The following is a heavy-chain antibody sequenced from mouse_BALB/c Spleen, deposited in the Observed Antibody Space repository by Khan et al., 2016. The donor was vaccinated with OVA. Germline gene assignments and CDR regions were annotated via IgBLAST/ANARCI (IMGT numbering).Heavy chain of an antibody. Sequence: QVQLKQSGAELAKPGASVKMSCKASGYTFTSYWMNWVKQRPGQGLEWIGYINPSTGYTEYNQKFKDKATLTADKSSSTACMQLSSLTSEDSAVYYCARGGYGSFAYWGQGTLVTVSA. J-gene: IGHJ3*01. CDR2: INPSTGYT. CDR1: GYTFTSYW. V-gene: IGHV1-7*01. D-gene: IGHD2-2*01. CDR3: ARGGYGSFAY.